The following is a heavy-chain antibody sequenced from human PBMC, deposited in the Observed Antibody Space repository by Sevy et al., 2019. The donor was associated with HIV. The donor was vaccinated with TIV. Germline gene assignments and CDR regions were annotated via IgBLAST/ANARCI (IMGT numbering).Heavy chain of an antibody. D-gene: IGHD3-22*01. CDR1: GFTFSSYA. J-gene: IGHJ6*02. CDR3: ARDTYYYDSSGYYYGYYYYYGMDV. Sequence: GGSLRLSCAASGFTFSSYAMHWVRQAPGKGLEWVAVISYDGSNKYYADSVKGRFTISRDNSKNTLYLQMNSLRAEDTAVYYCARDTYYYDSSGYYYGYYYYYGMDVWGQGTTVTVSS. V-gene: IGHV3-30*04. CDR2: ISYDGSNK.